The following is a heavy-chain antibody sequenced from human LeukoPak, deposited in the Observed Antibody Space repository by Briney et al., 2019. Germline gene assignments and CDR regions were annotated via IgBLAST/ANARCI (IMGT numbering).Heavy chain of an antibody. D-gene: IGHD6-19*01. CDR1: GFTFNNFP. Sequence: GGSLRLSCAASGFTFNNFPMHWVRQAPGKGLEWVAVISNDGNTKYYAGPVQGRFTISRDNSQNTVYLQMNSLRGEDTAVYYCAKDDRPSGWSYNWFDPWGQGTLVTDSS. CDR3: AKDDRPSGWSYNWFDP. J-gene: IGHJ5*02. CDR2: ISNDGNTK. V-gene: IGHV3-30*01.